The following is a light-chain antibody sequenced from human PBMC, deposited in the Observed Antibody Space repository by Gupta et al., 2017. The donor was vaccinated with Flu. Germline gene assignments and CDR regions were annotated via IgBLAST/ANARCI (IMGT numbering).Light chain of an antibody. CDR1: SSNIGNNF. Sequence: SSSNIGNNFVSWYQHLPGTAPKLVIYQNNKRPSGIPDRFSGSRSGTSATLGITGLQTGDEADYYCGTWDSSLSAGVFGGGTKVIVL. J-gene: IGLJ3*02. CDR3: GTWDSSLSAGV. V-gene: IGLV1-51*02. CDR2: QNN.